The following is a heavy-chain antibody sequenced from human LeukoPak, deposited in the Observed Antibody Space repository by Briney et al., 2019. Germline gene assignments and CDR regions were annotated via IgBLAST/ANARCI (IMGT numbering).Heavy chain of an antibody. D-gene: IGHD3-22*01. CDR2: IIPIFGTG. CDR1: GGTFSTYA. CDR3: ARGLGDSSGYYYSDN. Sequence: SVKVSCKTSGGTFSTYAISWVRQAPGQGLEWMGGIIPIFGTGNYAQKFQGRVTITADESTSTAYMELSSLRSEDTAVYYCARGLGDSSGYYYSDNWGQGTLVTVST. J-gene: IGHJ4*02. V-gene: IGHV1-69*01.